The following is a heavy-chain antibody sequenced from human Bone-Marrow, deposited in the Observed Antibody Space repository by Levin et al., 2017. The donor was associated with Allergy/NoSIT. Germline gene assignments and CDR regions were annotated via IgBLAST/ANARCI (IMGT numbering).Heavy chain of an antibody. CDR1: GYLFTTYY. Sequence: ASVKVSCKTSGYLFTTYYIHWVRQAPGQRLEWMGWSNPSSGGTNYAPKFQGRVTMTRDTSINTAYLELNSLTSDDTGMYYCARISTDYYDSGSELWGQGTLVTVSS. CDR3: ARISTDYYDSGSEL. J-gene: IGHJ4*02. V-gene: IGHV1-2*02. CDR2: SNPSSGGT. D-gene: IGHD3-10*01.